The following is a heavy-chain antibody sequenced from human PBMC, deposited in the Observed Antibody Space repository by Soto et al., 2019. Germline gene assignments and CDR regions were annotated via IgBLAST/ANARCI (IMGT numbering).Heavy chain of an antibody. CDR2: IKQDGSEK. CDR1: GFTFSSYW. D-gene: IGHD5-12*01. J-gene: IGHJ4*02. V-gene: IGHV3-7*01. Sequence: EVQLVESGGGLVQPGGSLRLSCAASGFTFSSYWMSWVRQAPGKGLEWVANIKQDGSEKYYVDSVKGRFTISRDNAKNSLYLQMNSLRAEDTAVYYCARDQDSGYETYDYWGQGTLVTVSS. CDR3: ARDQDSGYETYDY.